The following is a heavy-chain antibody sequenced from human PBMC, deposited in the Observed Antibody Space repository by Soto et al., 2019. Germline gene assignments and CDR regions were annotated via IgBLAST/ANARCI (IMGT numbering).Heavy chain of an antibody. Sequence: SLRLSCAASGFTFSSYAMSWVRQAPGKGLEWVSAISGSGGSTYYADSVKGRFTISRDNSKNTLYLQMNSLRAEDTAVYYCAKDKNRVYVGATYDYWGQGTLVTVSS. CDR2: ISGSGGST. D-gene: IGHD1-26*01. V-gene: IGHV3-23*01. CDR1: GFTFSSYA. CDR3: AKDKNRVYVGATYDY. J-gene: IGHJ4*02.